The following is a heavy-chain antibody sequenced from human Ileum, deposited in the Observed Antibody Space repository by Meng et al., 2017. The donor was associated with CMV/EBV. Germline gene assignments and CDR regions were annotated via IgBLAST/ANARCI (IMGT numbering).Heavy chain of an antibody. CDR3: AREPYCSSTSCSRAFGP. J-gene: IGHJ5*02. D-gene: IGHD2-2*01. CDR1: FTFSIYW. CDR2: ISGDGSST. Sequence: FTFSIYWMHWVRQTPKGLEWVSRISGDGSSTAYADSVEGRFTISRDNAENTLFLQMDSLGAEDTAVYYCAREPYCSSTSCSRAFGPWGRGTLVTVSS. V-gene: IGHV3-74*01.